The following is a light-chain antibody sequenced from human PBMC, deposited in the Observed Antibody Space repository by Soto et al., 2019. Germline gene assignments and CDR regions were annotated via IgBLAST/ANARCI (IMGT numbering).Light chain of an antibody. CDR3: QQYGSSGT. CDR2: GAS. Sequence: EIVLTQSPGTLSLSPGERATLSCRASQSVSSSYLAWYQQKPGQAPRLLIYGASSRATGIPGRFSGSGSGTDFTLTISRLEPEDFAVYYWQQYGSSGTFGQGTKVEIK. V-gene: IGKV3-20*01. CDR1: QSVSSSY. J-gene: IGKJ1*01.